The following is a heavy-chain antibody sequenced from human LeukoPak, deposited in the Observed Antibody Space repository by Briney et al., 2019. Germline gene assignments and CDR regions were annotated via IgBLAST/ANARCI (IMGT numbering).Heavy chain of an antibody. V-gene: IGHV4-59*02. CDR1: GGSVSNYY. D-gene: IGHD5-18*01. CDR2: IYYSGTT. J-gene: IGHJ6*03. Sequence: SETLSLTCIVSGGSVSNYYWSWIRQSPGTGLEWIGFIYYSGTTNYNPSLKSRVTISVDTSKNQFSLKLSSVTAADTAVYYCARGRSYGYNYYYYYMDVWGKGTTVTISS. CDR3: ARGRSYGYNYYYYYMDV.